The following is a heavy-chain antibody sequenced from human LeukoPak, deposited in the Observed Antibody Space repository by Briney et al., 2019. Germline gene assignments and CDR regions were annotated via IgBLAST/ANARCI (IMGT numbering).Heavy chain of an antibody. CDR1: GYTFTSYD. CDR2: MNPNSGNT. V-gene: IGHV1-8*01. CDR3: ARDQDIVVVVAALRQREMGGFDP. D-gene: IGHD2-15*01. Sequence: GASVKVSCKASGYTFTSYDINWVRQATGQGLEWMGWMNPNSGNTGYAQKFQGRVTMTRNTSISTAYMELSSLRSEDTAVYYCARDQDIVVVVAALRQREMGGFDPWGQGTWSPSPQ. J-gene: IGHJ5*02.